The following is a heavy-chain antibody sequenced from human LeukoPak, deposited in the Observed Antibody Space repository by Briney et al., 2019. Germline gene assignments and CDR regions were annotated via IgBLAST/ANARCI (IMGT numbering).Heavy chain of an antibody. V-gene: IGHV3-23*01. J-gene: IGHJ6*02. D-gene: IGHD3-3*01. CDR1: GFTFSSYA. CDR2: ISGSGGST. Sequence: PGGSLRLSCAASGFTFSSYAMSWVRQAPGKGLEWVSAISGSGGSTYYADSVKGRFTISRDNSKNTLYLQMNSLRTEDTAVYYCAGVGSDFWSGYYIYYYYYGMDVWGQGTTVTASS. CDR3: AGVGSDFWSGYYIYYYYYGMDV.